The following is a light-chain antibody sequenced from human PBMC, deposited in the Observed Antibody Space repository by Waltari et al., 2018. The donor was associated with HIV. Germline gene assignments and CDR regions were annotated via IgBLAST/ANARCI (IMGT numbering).Light chain of an antibody. V-gene: IGLV2-8*01. Sequence: QSALTQPPSASGSPGQSVTFPCTGTSRHVGSYNFVSWYQQHPGKAPKLIIYGVNQRPSGVPDRFSGSKSGNTASLTVSGLQADDEADYYCSSYAGPNHLLFGGGTKLTVL. J-gene: IGLJ2*01. CDR2: GVN. CDR3: SSYAGPNHLL. CDR1: SRHVGSYNF.